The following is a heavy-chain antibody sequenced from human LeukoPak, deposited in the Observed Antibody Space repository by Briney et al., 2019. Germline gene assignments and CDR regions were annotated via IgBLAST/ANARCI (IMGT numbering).Heavy chain of an antibody. Sequence: SETLSPTCTVSGGSISSYYWSWIRQPPGKGLEWIGYIYYSGSTNYNPSLKSRVTISVDTSKNQFSLKLSSVTAADTAVYYCARVEEQLVRWGQGTLVTVSS. J-gene: IGHJ4*02. D-gene: IGHD6-6*01. CDR2: IYYSGST. CDR1: GGSISSYY. V-gene: IGHV4-59*01. CDR3: ARVEEQLVR.